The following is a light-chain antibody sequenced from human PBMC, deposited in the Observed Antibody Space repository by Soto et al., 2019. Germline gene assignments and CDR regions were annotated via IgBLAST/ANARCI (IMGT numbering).Light chain of an antibody. V-gene: IGKV3-15*01. CDR3: QQYINWPLT. CDR2: GAS. CDR1: QSVRGN. Sequence: EIVMTQSPATLSVSPGERATLSCRASQSVRGNLAWYQQNPGQAPRLLIYGASTRATDIPARFSGSGSETEFTLTISSLQSEDFAIYYCQQYINWPLTFGGGTKVEIK. J-gene: IGKJ4*01.